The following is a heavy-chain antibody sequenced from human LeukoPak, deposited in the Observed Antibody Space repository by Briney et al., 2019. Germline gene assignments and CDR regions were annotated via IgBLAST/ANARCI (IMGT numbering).Heavy chain of an antibody. CDR2: IYSGGST. CDR1: GFTVSSNY. CDR3: AIALTPAADQTEIKDY. Sequence: GGSLRLSCAASGFTVSSNYMSWVRQAPGKGLEWVSVIYSGGSTYYADSVKGRFTISRDNSKNTLYLQMNSLRAEDTAVYYCAIALTPAADQTEIKDYWGQGTLVTVSS. D-gene: IGHD6-13*01. V-gene: IGHV3-66*01. J-gene: IGHJ4*02.